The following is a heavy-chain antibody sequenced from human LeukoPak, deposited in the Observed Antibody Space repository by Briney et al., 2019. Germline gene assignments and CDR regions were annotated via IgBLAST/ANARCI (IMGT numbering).Heavy chain of an antibody. CDR1: GGSISSYY. Sequence: SETLSLTCSVSGGSISSYYWSWIRQPAGKQPEWIGRMYTSGSTYYNPSLKSRVTMSADTSKNQFSPKLTSVTAADTSVYYCAREGGPGGDYGSIDSWGQGTLVTVSS. CDR3: AREGGPGGDYGSIDS. J-gene: IGHJ4*02. CDR2: MYTSGST. V-gene: IGHV4-4*07. D-gene: IGHD4-17*01.